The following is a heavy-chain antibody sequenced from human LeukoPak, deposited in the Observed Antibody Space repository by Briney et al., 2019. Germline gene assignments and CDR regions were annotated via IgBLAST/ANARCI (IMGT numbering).Heavy chain of an antibody. D-gene: IGHD6-19*01. V-gene: IGHV3-30*04. CDR1: GFTFSSYA. J-gene: IGHJ4*02. CDR2: ISYDGSNK. Sequence: GGSLRLSCAASGFTFSSYAMHWVRQAPGKGLEWVAVISYDGSNKYYADSVKGRFTISRDNSKNTLYLQMNSLRAEDTAVYYCARNRAGYFDYWGQGTLVTVSS. CDR3: ARNRAGYFDY.